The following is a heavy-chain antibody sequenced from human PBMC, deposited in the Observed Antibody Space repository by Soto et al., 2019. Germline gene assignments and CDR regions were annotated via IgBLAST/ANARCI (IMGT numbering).Heavy chain of an antibody. CDR2: ISGSGGST. J-gene: IGHJ6*02. Sequence: PGGSLRLSCAASGFTFSSYAMSWVRQAPGKGLEWVSAISGSGGSTYYADSVKGRFTISRDNSKNTLYLQMNSLRAEDTAVYYCAKDRVRLLWFGSQGFRMDVWGQGTTVTVSS. CDR3: AKDRVRLLWFGSQGFRMDV. CDR1: GFTFSSYA. D-gene: IGHD3-10*01. V-gene: IGHV3-23*01.